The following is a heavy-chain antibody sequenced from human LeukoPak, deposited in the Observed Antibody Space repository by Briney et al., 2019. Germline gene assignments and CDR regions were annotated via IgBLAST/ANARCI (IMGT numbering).Heavy chain of an antibody. V-gene: IGHV4-34*01. Sequence: KPSETLSLTCAVYGGSFSSYYWSWIRQPPGKGLEWIGEINHSGSTNYNPSLKSRVTISVDTSKNQFSLKLSSVTAADTAVYYCARIAARTPYYYYYGMDVWGQGTTVTVSS. CDR3: ARIAARTPYYYYYGMDV. CDR2: INHSGST. D-gene: IGHD6-6*01. J-gene: IGHJ6*02. CDR1: GGSFSSYY.